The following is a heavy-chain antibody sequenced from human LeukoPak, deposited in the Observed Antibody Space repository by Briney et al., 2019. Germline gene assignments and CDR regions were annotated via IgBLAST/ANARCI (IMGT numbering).Heavy chain of an antibody. Sequence: GGSLRLSCAASGFTFSTYWMHWVRQAPGKGLVWVSRISGDGSTTSFADSVKGRFTISRDNAKNSLYLQMNSLRAEDTAVYYCARGNYGSGSYQVNWGQGTLVTVSS. J-gene: IGHJ4*02. CDR1: GFTFSTYW. V-gene: IGHV3-74*01. D-gene: IGHD3-10*01. CDR2: ISGDGSTT. CDR3: ARGNYGSGSYQVN.